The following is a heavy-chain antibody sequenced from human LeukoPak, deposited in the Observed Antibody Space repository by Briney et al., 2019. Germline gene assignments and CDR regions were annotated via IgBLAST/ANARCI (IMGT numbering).Heavy chain of an antibody. CDR3: AREAVAGPSFDY. J-gene: IGHJ4*02. Sequence: GGSLRLSCAASGFTFSSYAMHWVRQAPGKGLEWVAVISYDGGNKYYADSVKGRFTISRDNSKNTLYLQMNSLRAEDTAVYYCAREAVAGPSFDYWGQGTLVTVSS. V-gene: IGHV3-30-3*01. CDR1: GFTFSSYA. CDR2: ISYDGGNK. D-gene: IGHD6-19*01.